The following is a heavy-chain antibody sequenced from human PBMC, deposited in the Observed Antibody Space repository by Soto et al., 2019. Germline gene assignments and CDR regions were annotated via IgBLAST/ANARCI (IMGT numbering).Heavy chain of an antibody. CDR1: GFTFSTYA. J-gene: IGHJ6*03. CDR3: AKFRGPSYSYYYMDV. Sequence: EVQLLGSGGGLVQPWGSLSLSCATSGFTFSTYAMNWLRQAPGRGLECVSFISGSGRTTYYADSVKGRFTVSRDNSKNTLYLQMNSLRAEDTALYYCAKFRGPSYSYYYMDVWGKGATVTVSS. CDR2: ISGSGRTT. D-gene: IGHD3-16*01. V-gene: IGHV3-23*01.